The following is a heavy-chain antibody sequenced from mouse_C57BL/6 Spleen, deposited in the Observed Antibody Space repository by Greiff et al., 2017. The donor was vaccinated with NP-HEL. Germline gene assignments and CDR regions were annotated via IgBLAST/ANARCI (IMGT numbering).Heavy chain of an antibody. D-gene: IGHD4-1*01. Sequence: VQLQQPGAELVMPGASVKLSCKASGYTFTSYWMHWVKQRPGQGLEWIGEIDPSDSYTNYNQKFKGKSTLTVDKSSSTAYMQLSSLTSEDSAVYYCASGRNWDFDYWGQGTTLTVSS. CDR1: GYTFTSYW. V-gene: IGHV1-69*01. J-gene: IGHJ2*01. CDR3: ASGRNWDFDY. CDR2: IDPSDSYT.